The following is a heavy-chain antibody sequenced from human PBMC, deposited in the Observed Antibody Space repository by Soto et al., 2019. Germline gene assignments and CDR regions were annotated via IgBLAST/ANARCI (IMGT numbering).Heavy chain of an antibody. CDR1: GGSISSYY. D-gene: IGHD2-15*01. Sequence: SETLSLTCTVSGGSISSYYWSWIRQPPGKGLEWIGYIYYSGSTNYNPSLKSRVTISVDTSKNQFSLKLSSVTAADTAVYYCAREVLEDIVVVVAARWLDYWGQGTLVTVSS. V-gene: IGHV4-59*01. CDR3: AREVLEDIVVVVAARWLDY. J-gene: IGHJ4*02. CDR2: IYYSGST.